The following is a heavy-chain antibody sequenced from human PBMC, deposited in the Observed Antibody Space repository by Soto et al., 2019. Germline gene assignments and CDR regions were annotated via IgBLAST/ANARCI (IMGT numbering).Heavy chain of an antibody. D-gene: IGHD2-15*01. CDR2: ISSNGGST. J-gene: IGHJ6*02. CDR1: GFTFSSYA. CDR3: ARGIAGSVYGMDV. V-gene: IGHV3-64*01. Sequence: EVQLVESEGGLVQPGGSLRLSCAASGFTFSSYAMHWVRQAPGKGLEYVSAISSNGGSTYYANSVKGRFTISRDNSKNTLYLQMGSLRAEDMAVYYCARGIAGSVYGMDVWGQGTTVTVSS.